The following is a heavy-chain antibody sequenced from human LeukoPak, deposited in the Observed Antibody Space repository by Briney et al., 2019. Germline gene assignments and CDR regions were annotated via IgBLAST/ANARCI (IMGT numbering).Heavy chain of an antibody. Sequence: SETLSLTCTVSGGSISSYYWSWIRQPPGKGLEWIGYIYYSGSTNYNPSLKSRVTISVDTSKNQFSLKLSSVTAVDTAVYYCARLGYCSSTSCHDAFDIWGQGTMVTVSS. J-gene: IGHJ3*02. CDR3: ARLGYCSSTSCHDAFDI. V-gene: IGHV4-59*01. D-gene: IGHD2-2*01. CDR1: GGSISSYY. CDR2: IYYSGST.